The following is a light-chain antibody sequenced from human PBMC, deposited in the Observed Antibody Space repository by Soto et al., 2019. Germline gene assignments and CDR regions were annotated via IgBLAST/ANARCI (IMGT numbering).Light chain of an antibody. CDR2: EVS. J-gene: IGLJ1*01. CDR1: SSDVGGYNY. CDR3: NSYTSSSPPLYV. Sequence: QSALTQPASVSGSPGQSITISCTGTSSDVGGYNYVSWYQQHPGKAPKLIIYEVSNRPSGVSNRFSGSKSGNTASLTISGLQAEDEADYYCNSYTSSSPPLYVFGTGTKVTVL. V-gene: IGLV2-14*01.